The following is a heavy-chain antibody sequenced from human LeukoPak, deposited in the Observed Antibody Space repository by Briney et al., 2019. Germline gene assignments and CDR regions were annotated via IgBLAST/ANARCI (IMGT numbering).Heavy chain of an antibody. CDR1: GGTFSSYA. J-gene: IGHJ4*02. D-gene: IGHD3-10*01. V-gene: IGHV1-69*05. Sequence: ASVKVSCKASGGTFSSYAISWVRQAPGQGLVWMGGIIPIFGTANYAQKFQGRVTITTDESTSTAYMELSSLRSEDTAVYYCASNSGSYLYYFDYWGQGTLVTVSS. CDR2: IIPIFGTA. CDR3: ASNSGSYLYYFDY.